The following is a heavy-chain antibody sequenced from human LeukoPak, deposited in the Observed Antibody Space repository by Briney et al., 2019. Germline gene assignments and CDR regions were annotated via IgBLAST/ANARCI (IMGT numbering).Heavy chain of an antibody. V-gene: IGHV3-21*01. D-gene: IGHD6-19*01. J-gene: IGHJ4*02. Sequence: GGSLRLSCAASGFTVSSNYMSWVRQAPGKGLEWVSSISSSSSYIYYADSVKGRFTISRDNAKNSLYLQMNSMRAEDTAVYYCARDFRSSGRDATDYWGQGTLVTVSS. CDR2: ISSSSSYI. CDR1: GFTVSSNY. CDR3: ARDFRSSGRDATDY.